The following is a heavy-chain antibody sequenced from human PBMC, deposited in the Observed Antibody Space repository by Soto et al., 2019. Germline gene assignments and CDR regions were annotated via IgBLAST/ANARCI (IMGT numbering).Heavy chain of an antibody. CDR1: GFTFTTYT. J-gene: IGHJ4*02. V-gene: IGHV3-23*01. CDR3: AKHRAGYGSGSDTFYLDF. D-gene: IGHD3-10*01. CDR2: LSGSGGTT. Sequence: EVQLLVSGGGLVQPGGSLRRPCSTYGFTFTTYTMNGVRQVPGKGLEWVSALSGSGGTTYYADSVRGRFTIYRDNSKNTLFLQMRSLRAEDTALYYCAKHRAGYGSGSDTFYLDFGGQGTLVTVPS.